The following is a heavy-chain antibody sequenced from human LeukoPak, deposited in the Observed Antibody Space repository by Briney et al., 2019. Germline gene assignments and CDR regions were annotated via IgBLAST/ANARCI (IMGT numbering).Heavy chain of an antibody. J-gene: IGHJ4*02. CDR1: GFTFSSYE. CDR3: ASLNRGYSGYDWIFDY. Sequence: GGSLRLSCAASGFTFSSYEMNWVRQAPGKGLEWVSYISSSGSTIYYADSVKGRFTISRDSAKNSLYLQMNSLRAEDMAVYYCASLNRGYSGYDWIFDYWGQGTLVTVSS. CDR2: ISSSGSTI. D-gene: IGHD5-12*01. V-gene: IGHV3-48*03.